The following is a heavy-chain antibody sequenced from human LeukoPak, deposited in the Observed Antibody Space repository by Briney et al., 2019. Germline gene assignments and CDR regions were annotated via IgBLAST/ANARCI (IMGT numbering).Heavy chain of an antibody. CDR1: GFTFSSYG. Sequence: PGGSLRLSCAASGFTFSSYGMSWVRQAPGKGLEWVSGISGSGGSTYYADSVKGRFTISRDNSKNTLFLQMNGLRAEDTAVYYCAKFRNYYYYYMDVWGKGTTVTISS. CDR2: ISGSGGST. J-gene: IGHJ6*03. CDR3: AKFRNYYYYYMDV. V-gene: IGHV3-23*01.